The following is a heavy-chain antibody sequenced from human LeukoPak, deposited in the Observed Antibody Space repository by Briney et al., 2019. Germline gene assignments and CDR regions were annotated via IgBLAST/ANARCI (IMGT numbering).Heavy chain of an antibody. CDR2: INHILGIA. J-gene: IGHJ4*02. CDR3: ARDGGEGYNLSFVDY. Sequence: ASVKVSCKASGYTFTGYYVHWVRQAPGRGLEWLGRINHILGIANYAQKFQGSVTIAATKSTSTAYMELTSLRSEDTAVYYCARDGGEGYNLSFVDYWGQGTLVTVSS. D-gene: IGHD5-24*01. CDR1: GYTFTGYY. V-gene: IGHV1-69*04.